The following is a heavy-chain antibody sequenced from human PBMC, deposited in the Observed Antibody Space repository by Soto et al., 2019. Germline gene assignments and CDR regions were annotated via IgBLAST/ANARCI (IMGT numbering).Heavy chain of an antibody. V-gene: IGHV4-59*01. CDR3: ARLAWGAARPGSRSPGVWNLFDP. J-gene: IGHJ5*02. D-gene: IGHD6-6*01. CDR2: IYYSGST. CDR1: GGSISSYY. Sequence: PSETLSLTCTVSGGSISSYYWSWSRQPPGKGLEWIGYIYYSGSTNYNPTLKRRVTISVDTSKNQFALRLSSVNAADTAVYYCARLAWGAARPGSRSPGVWNLFDPWGQGTLVTVSS.